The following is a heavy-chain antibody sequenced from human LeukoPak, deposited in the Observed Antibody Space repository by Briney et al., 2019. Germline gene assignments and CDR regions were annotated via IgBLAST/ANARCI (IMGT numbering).Heavy chain of an antibody. Sequence: GGSLRLSCAASGFTFSSYAMSWVRQAPGKGLEWVSGISGGGGSTYYADSVKGQFTISRDNSKNTLSLQMNGLRADDTAIYYCAKTMYYFDSSGYYYFQDWGQGTLVTVSS. D-gene: IGHD3-22*01. CDR1: GFTFSSYA. J-gene: IGHJ1*01. CDR2: ISGGGGST. V-gene: IGHV3-23*01. CDR3: AKTMYYFDSSGYYYFQD.